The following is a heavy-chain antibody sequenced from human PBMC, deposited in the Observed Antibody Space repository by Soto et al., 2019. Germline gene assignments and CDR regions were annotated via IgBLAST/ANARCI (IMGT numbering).Heavy chain of an antibody. J-gene: IGHJ3*02. D-gene: IGHD3-22*01. CDR1: GGTFSSYA. CDR3: ARGRDYYDSSGPDAFDI. Sequence: QVQLVQSGAAVKKPGSSVKVSCKASGGTFSSYAISWVRQAPGQGLEWMGGIIPIFGTANYAQKFQGRVTITADESTSTAYMELSSLRSEDTAVYYCARGRDYYDSSGPDAFDIWGQGTMVTVSS. V-gene: IGHV1-69*12. CDR2: IIPIFGTA.